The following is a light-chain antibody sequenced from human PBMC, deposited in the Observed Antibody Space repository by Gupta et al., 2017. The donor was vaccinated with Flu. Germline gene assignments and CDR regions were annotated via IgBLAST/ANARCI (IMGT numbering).Light chain of an antibody. CDR1: QSLANNY. CDR3: QQYGHSPLFS. V-gene: IGKV3-20*01. Sequence: ATLSCRASQSLANNYVAWYQQKAGQPPRLLIYEASTRAAGVPDRISGSGSGTDFTLTISRLEPEDSAVYFCQQYGHSPLFSFGPGTKVDIK. CDR2: EAS. J-gene: IGKJ3*01.